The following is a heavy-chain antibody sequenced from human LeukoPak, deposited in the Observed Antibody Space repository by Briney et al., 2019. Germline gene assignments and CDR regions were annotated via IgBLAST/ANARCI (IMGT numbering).Heavy chain of an antibody. D-gene: IGHD6-13*01. V-gene: IGHV4-31*03. CDR2: IYYSGST. Sequence: SETLSLTCTVSGGSISSGGYYWSWIRQHPGKGLEWIGYIYYSGSTYYNPSLKSRVTISVDTSKNQFSLKLSSVTAADTAVYYCARRSSSWFDAFDIWGQGTMVTVSS. CDR1: GGSISSGGYY. CDR3: ARRSSSWFDAFDI. J-gene: IGHJ3*02.